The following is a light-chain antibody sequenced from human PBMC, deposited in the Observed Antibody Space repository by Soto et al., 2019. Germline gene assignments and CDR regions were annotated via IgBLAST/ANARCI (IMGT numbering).Light chain of an antibody. CDR1: SSDVGGYHY. J-gene: IGLJ2*01. CDR2: DVS. Sequence: QSALTQPASVSGSPGQSITISCSGTSSDVGGYHYVSWYQQHAGKAPKLIIYDVSYRPSGASNRFSGSKSGSTASLTISGLQAEDEADYCCSSYTSSSALVFGGGTKLTVL. CDR3: SSYTSSSALV. V-gene: IGLV2-14*01.